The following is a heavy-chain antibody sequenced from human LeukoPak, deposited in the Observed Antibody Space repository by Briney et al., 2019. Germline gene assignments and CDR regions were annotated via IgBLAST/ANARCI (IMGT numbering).Heavy chain of an antibody. Sequence: SVKVSCKASGGTFSSYAISWVRQAPGQGLEWMGGIIPIFGTADYAQKFQGRVTITTDESTSTAYMELSSLRSEDTAVYYCASGGGVVVPAFDNWFDPWGQGTLVTVSS. D-gene: IGHD2-2*01. CDR2: IIPIFGTA. CDR1: GGTFSSYA. CDR3: ASGGGVVVPAFDNWFDP. V-gene: IGHV1-69*05. J-gene: IGHJ5*02.